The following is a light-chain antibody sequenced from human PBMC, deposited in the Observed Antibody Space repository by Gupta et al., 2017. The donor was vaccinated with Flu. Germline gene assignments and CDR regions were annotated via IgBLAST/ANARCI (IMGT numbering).Light chain of an antibody. CDR2: DAS. J-gene: IGKJ2*02. CDR3: QQRSGLPGCT. V-gene: IGKV3-11*01. CDR1: QSVNSY. Sequence: ATLSLSRGERAILSCRASQSVNSYLAWYQQKPGQPPRLLMFDASKRAAGIPDRFSGSGSGTDFTLTISTREPEDFAVYYCQQRSGLPGCTFGQGTRLE.